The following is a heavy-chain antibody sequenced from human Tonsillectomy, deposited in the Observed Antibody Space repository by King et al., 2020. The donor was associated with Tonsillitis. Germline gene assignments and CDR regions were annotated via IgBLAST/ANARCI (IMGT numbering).Heavy chain of an antibody. D-gene: IGHD1-14*01. J-gene: IGHJ4*02. CDR2: IDTAGET. CDR3: ERESTGTTLFDY. Sequence: VQLVESGGDLVQPGGSLRLSCAASGFPFSNYDMHWVRQAAGKGLEWVSAIDTAGETYYPGSVKGRFTISREDAKNSIYLQMNNLRAEDTAVYYCERESTGTTLFDYWGQGTLVTVSS. CDR1: GFPFSNYD. V-gene: IGHV3-13*01.